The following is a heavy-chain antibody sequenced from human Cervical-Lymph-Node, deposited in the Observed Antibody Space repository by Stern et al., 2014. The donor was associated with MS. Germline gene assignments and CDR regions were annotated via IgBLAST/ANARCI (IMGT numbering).Heavy chain of an antibody. V-gene: IGHV3-15*01. CDR3: TTEGSGGASTN. J-gene: IGHJ4*02. Sequence: VQLVESGGGLVEPGGSLRLSCAASGFTFSNTWMNWVRQAPGKGLEWVGHIKSKTGGETTDYTAPVKGRFTISRDDSKTTLSLQMNSLKTEDTAVYYCTTEGSGGASTNWGQGTLVTVSS. CDR1: GFTFSNTW. CDR2: IKSKTGGETT. D-gene: IGHD3-16*01.